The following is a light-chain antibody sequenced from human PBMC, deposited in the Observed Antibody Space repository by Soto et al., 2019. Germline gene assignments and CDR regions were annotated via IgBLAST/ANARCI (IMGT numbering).Light chain of an antibody. J-gene: IGKJ1*01. Sequence: EIVWTQSPGTLSFSPGERDTLSCRASQSVSSNLAWYQQKPGQAPRLIIYGAYTRAAGIPARFSGSGSGTEFTLTISSLQSEDSAIYYCQQYNNWPSWTCGQGTKVDIK. CDR3: QQYNNWPSWT. CDR1: QSVSSN. CDR2: GAY. V-gene: IGKV3-15*01.